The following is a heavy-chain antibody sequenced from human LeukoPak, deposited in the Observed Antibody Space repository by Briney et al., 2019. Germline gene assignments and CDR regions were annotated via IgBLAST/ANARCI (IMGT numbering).Heavy chain of an antibody. D-gene: IGHD4-17*01. Sequence: ASVKVSCKASGYTFTSYGISWVRQAPGQGLEWMGWISAYNGNTNYAQKLQGRVTMTTDTSTSTAHMELRSLRSDDTAVYYCARVELDDYGDYYWYFDLWGRGTLVTVSS. CDR3: ARVELDDYGDYYWYFDL. J-gene: IGHJ2*01. V-gene: IGHV1-18*01. CDR1: GYTFTSYG. CDR2: ISAYNGNT.